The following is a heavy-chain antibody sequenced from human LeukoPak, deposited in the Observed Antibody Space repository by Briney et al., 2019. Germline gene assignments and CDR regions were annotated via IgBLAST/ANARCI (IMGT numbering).Heavy chain of an antibody. J-gene: IGHJ4*02. CDR3: AKDLAVAGTASGY. CDR1: GFTFSSYS. V-gene: IGHV3-21*04. Sequence: GGSLRLSCAASGFTFSSYSMNWVRQAPGKGLEWVSSISSSSSYIYYADSVKGRFTISRDNSKNTLYLQMNSLRADDTAVYYCAKDLAVAGTASGYWGQGTLVTVSS. CDR2: ISSSSSYI. D-gene: IGHD6-19*01.